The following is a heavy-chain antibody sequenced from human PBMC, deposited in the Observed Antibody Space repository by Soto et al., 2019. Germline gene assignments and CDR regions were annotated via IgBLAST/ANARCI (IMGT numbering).Heavy chain of an antibody. Sequence: QVQLVESGGGVVQPGRSLRLSCAASGFTFSSYGMHWVRQAPGKGLEWVAVISYDGSNKYYADSVKGRFTISRDNSKNTLYLQMNSLRAEDTAGYYCAKDPAAEVQATVTTRPFDPWGQGTLVTVSS. CDR1: GFTFSSYG. CDR3: AKDPAAEVQATVTTRPFDP. D-gene: IGHD4-17*01. V-gene: IGHV3-30*18. J-gene: IGHJ5*02. CDR2: ISYDGSNK.